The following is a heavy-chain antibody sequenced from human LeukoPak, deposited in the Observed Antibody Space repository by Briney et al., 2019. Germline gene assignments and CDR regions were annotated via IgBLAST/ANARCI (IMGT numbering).Heavy chain of an antibody. D-gene: IGHD6-19*01. J-gene: IGHJ6*03. CDR3: ARDGSSGWYTYYYYYMDV. V-gene: IGHV4-30-4*07. CDR1: GGSISSGGYS. Sequence: PSQTLSLTCAVSGGSISSGGYSWSWIRQPPGKGLEWIWYIYYSGSTYYNPSLKSRVTISVDTSKNQFSLKLSSVTAADTAVYYCARDGSSGWYTYYYYYMDVWGKGTTVTVSS. CDR2: IYYSGST.